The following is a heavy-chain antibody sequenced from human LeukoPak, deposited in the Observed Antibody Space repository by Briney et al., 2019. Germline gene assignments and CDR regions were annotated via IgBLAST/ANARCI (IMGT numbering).Heavy chain of an antibody. CDR2: VYTSGTT. J-gene: IGHJ4*02. CDR1: GGSISSSIYY. V-gene: IGHV4-39*07. D-gene: IGHD3-9*01. CDR3: ARRRILTGYPAPLDF. Sequence: SETLSLTCIVSGGSISSSIYYWAWVRQPPGKGLEWIGRVYTSGTTQYSPSLKSRAIMSLDTSKIQLSLELSSVTAADTAVYYFARRRILTGYPAPLDFWGQGTLVTVSS.